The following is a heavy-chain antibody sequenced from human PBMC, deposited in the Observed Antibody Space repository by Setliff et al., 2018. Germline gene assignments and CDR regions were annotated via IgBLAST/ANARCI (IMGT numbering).Heavy chain of an antibody. CDR2: IYYSGST. CDR1: GGSISSYY. D-gene: IGHD1-26*01. V-gene: IGHV4-59*12. Sequence: PSETLSLTCTVSGGSISSYYWSWIRQPPGKGLEWIGYIYYSGSTNYNPSLKSRVTISVDTSKNQFSLKLSSVTAADTAEYYCARDRRIVGARHAFDIWGQGTMVTVSS. CDR3: ARDRRIVGARHAFDI. J-gene: IGHJ3*02.